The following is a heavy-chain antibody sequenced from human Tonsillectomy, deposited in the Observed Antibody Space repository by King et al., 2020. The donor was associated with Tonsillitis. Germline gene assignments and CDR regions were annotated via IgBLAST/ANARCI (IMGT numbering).Heavy chain of an antibody. D-gene: IGHD4-17*01. V-gene: IGHV3-33*01. J-gene: IGHJ4*02. Sequence: VQLVESGGGGVQPGRSLRLSCAASGFTFSHYGMHWVRQAPGKGLEWVAIIWYDGTNKYYADSVKGRFTGSKDTAKNTLYLQMDSLRVEDTAVYYCARGPGAGIRGDALDYWGQGTLVTVSS. CDR3: ARGPGAGIRGDALDY. CDR1: GFTFSHYG. CDR2: IWYDGTNK.